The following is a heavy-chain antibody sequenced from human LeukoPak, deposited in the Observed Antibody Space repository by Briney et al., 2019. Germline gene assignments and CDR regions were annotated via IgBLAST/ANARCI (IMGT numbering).Heavy chain of an antibody. CDR3: ASEIAAAGIYYYYYGIDV. Sequence: GASVKVSCKASGYTFTSYYMHWVRQAPGQGLEWMGIINPSGGSTSYAQKFQGRVTMTRDTSTSTVYMELSSLRSEDTAVYYCASEIAAAGIYYYYYGIDVWGQGTTVTVSS. CDR2: INPSGGST. J-gene: IGHJ6*02. V-gene: IGHV1-46*03. D-gene: IGHD6-13*01. CDR1: GYTFTSYY.